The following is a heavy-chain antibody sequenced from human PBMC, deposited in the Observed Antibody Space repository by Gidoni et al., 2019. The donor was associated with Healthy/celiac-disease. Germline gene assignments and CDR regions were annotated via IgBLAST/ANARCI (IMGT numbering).Heavy chain of an antibody. CDR3: TTVVPDGYGHAMHVDI. Sequence: EVQLVESGGGLVKPGGSLRLSCAASGFTFSNAWMSWVRQAHGKGLEWVGRIKSKTDGGTTDYAATVKGRFTISRDDSKNTLYLQMNSLKTEDTAVYYCTTVVPDGYGHAMHVDIWGQGTMVTVSS. D-gene: IGHD5-18*01. CDR1: GFTFSNAW. V-gene: IGHV3-15*01. J-gene: IGHJ3*02. CDR2: IKSKTDGGTT.